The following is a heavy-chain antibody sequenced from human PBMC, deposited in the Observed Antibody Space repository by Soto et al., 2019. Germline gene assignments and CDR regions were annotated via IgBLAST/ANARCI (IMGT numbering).Heavy chain of an antibody. CDR3: TTGCSSTSCYLMNNWLDP. D-gene: IGHD2-2*01. CDR2: IKKKADGETT. J-gene: IGHJ5*02. CDR1: GSTFSSAW. Sequence: PGGSLRLSCVASGSTFSSAWMSWVRQAPGKGLEWVGQIKKKADGETTDYPAPVKGRFTISRDDSKNTLYLQMNSLKIEDTALYYCTTGCSSTSCYLMNNWLDPWGQGALVTVSS. V-gene: IGHV3-15*01.